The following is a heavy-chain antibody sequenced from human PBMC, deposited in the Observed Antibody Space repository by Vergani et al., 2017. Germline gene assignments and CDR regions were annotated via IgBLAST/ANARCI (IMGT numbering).Heavy chain of an antibody. CDR1: GFTFSNAW. CDR3: TTDSGMATVHFDY. V-gene: IGHV3-15*01. J-gene: IGHJ4*02. D-gene: IGHD5-24*01. CDR2: IKSKTDGGTT. Sequence: EVQLVESGGGLVKPGGSLRLSCAASGFTFSNAWMSWVRQAPGKGLEWVGRIKSKTDGGTTDYAAPVKGRFTISRDDSKNTLYLQMNSLKTEDTAVYYGTTDSGMATVHFDYWGQGTLVTVSS.